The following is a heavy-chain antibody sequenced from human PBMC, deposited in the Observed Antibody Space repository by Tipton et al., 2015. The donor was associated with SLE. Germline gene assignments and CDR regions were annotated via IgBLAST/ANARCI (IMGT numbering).Heavy chain of an antibody. CDR1: GGSISSSSYY. D-gene: IGHD6-19*01. Sequence: TLSLTCTVSGGSISSSSYYWGWIRQPPGKGLEWIGSIYYSGSTYYNPSLKSRVTISVDTSKNQFSLKLGSVTAADTAVYYCARAPRLGAFDIWGQGTMVTVSS. J-gene: IGHJ3*02. V-gene: IGHV4-39*07. CDR3: ARAPRLGAFDI. CDR2: IYYSGST.